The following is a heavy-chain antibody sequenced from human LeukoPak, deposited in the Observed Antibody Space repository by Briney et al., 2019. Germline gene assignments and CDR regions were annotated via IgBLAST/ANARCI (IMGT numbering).Heavy chain of an antibody. V-gene: IGHV3-23*01. CDR3: AMARAVVGT. CDR1: GFTFSGYA. J-gene: IGHJ5*02. Sequence: GGSLRLSCAASGFTFSGYAMSWVRQPPGKGLEWVAAISGSGGSKYYAPSVMARLTIARDKSKNTLYLQVSSLRAGDKAVYYCAMARAVVGTWGQGALVSASS. CDR2: ISGSGGSK. D-gene: IGHD6-19*01.